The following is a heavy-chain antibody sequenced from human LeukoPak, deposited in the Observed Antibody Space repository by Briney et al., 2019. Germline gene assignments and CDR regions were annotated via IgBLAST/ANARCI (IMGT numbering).Heavy chain of an antibody. D-gene: IGHD1-20*01. CDR3: AGGPNNWNDET. J-gene: IGHJ5*02. CDR1: GYTFTSYG. CDR2: ISVYNGNT. Sequence: ASVKVSCKASGYTFTSYGISWVRQAPGQGLEWVGWISVYNGNTNYAQKFQGRVTMTTDTSTSTAYMELRSLRSDDTAVYYCAGGPNNWNDETWGQGTLVTVSS. V-gene: IGHV1-18*01.